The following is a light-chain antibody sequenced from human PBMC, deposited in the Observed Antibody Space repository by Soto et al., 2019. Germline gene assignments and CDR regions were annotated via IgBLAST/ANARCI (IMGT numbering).Light chain of an antibody. CDR2: GAS. J-gene: IGKJ4*01. CDR1: QSASSSF. Sequence: EIVLTQSPGTLSLSPGERATLSCRASQSASSSFLAWYQQKPGQAPRLIIYGASSRATGIPDRFSGSGSGTDFTLTISRLEPEDVAVYYCQQYGSSPLTFGGGTKVEIK. V-gene: IGKV3-20*01. CDR3: QQYGSSPLT.